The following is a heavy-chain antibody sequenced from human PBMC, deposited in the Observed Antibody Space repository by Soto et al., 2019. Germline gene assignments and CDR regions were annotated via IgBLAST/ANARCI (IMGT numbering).Heavy chain of an antibody. J-gene: IGHJ6*02. CDR2: IYPGDSDT. Sequence: ESLKISCKGSGYSFTSYWIGWVRQMPGKGLEWMGIIYPGDSDTRYSPSFQGQVTISADKSISTAYLQWRSLKASDTAMYYCARRPWYSRGGLPGHYSYYGMDCWGQGNTVTV. D-gene: IGHD6-19*01. CDR1: GYSFTSYW. CDR3: ARRPWYSRGGLPGHYSYYGMDC. V-gene: IGHV5-51*01.